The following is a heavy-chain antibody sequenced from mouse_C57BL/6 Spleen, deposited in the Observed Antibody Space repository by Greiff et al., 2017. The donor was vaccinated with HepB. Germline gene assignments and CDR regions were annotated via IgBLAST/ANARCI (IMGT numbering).Heavy chain of an antibody. Sequence: QVQLKESGAELVKPGASVKISCKASGYAFSSYWMNWVKQRPGKGLEWIGQIYPGDGDTNYNGKFKGKATLTADKSSSTAYMQLSSLTSEDSAVYFCAREGYDYDPWYFDVLGTGTTVTVSS. CDR1: GYAFSSYW. J-gene: IGHJ1*03. CDR3: AREGYDYDPWYFDV. CDR2: IYPGDGDT. V-gene: IGHV1-80*01. D-gene: IGHD2-4*01.